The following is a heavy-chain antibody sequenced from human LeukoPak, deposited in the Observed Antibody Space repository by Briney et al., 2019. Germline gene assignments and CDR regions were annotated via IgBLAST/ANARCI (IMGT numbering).Heavy chain of an antibody. CDR2: ISSSSSDI. Sequence: GGSLRLSCAASGFTFSGYNMNWVRQAPGKGLEWVSSISSSSSDIYYADSVKGRFTISRDNAKNTLYLQMNSLRAEDTAVYYCARDWYGTFDYWGQGTLVTVSS. CDR3: ARDWYGTFDY. D-gene: IGHD4-17*01. J-gene: IGHJ4*02. V-gene: IGHV3-21*01. CDR1: GFTFSGYN.